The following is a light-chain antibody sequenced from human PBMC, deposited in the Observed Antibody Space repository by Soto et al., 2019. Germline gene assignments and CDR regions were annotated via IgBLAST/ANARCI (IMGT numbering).Light chain of an antibody. Sequence: QSVLTQPRSVSESPGQSVTISCTGTSSDVGNYNYVSWYQQHPGKAPKLIIYDVTKRPSGVPDRFSGSKSGNTASLTISGLQAEDEADYYCCSYAGRQRVFGGGTQLTVL. J-gene: IGLJ3*02. CDR3: CSYAGRQRV. V-gene: IGLV2-11*01. CDR1: SSDVGNYNY. CDR2: DVT.